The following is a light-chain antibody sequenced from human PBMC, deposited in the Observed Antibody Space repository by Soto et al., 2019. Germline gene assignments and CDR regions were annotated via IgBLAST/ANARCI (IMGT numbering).Light chain of an antibody. CDR1: SGSVSTSNY. Sequence: QTVVTQEPSFSVSPGGTVTLTCGLTSGSVSTSNYPSWHQQTPGQAPRTLIYSTTTRSSGVPDRFSGSILGNRAALTITGAQADDESDYYCVLYMGSGISVLGGGTKLTVL. CDR2: STT. J-gene: IGLJ2*01. V-gene: IGLV8-61*01. CDR3: VLYMGSGISV.